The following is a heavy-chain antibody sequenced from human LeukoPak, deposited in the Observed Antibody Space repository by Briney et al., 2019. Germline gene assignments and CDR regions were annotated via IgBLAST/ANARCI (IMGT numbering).Heavy chain of an antibody. J-gene: IGHJ4*02. V-gene: IGHV3-7*05. D-gene: IGHD2-2*01. Sequence: GGSLRLSCAASGFTFSSYWMSWVRQAPGKGLEWVANIKQDGSEKYYVDSVKGRFTISRDNAKNSLYLQMNSLRAEDTAVYYCAREPGDCSSTSCYGIYFDYWGQGTLVTVSS. CDR3: AREPGDCSSTSCYGIYFDY. CDR2: IKQDGSEK. CDR1: GFTFSSYW.